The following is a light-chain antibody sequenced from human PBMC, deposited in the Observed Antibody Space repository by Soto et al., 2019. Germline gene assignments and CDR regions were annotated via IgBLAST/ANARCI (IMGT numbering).Light chain of an antibody. CDR1: QNINRY. J-gene: IGKJ2*01. CDR2: GAA. V-gene: IGKV1-39*01. CDR3: QQSYSAPDT. Sequence: DIQMTQSPSSLSASVGDRVSISCRTSQNINRYLNWYQQKPGKAPQVLISGAASLQSGVPSRFSGSGSGTEFTLSISSLQPEEFATYFCQQSYSAPDTFGQGNRLEI.